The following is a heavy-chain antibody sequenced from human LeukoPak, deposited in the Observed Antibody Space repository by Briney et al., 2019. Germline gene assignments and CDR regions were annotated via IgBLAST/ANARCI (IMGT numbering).Heavy chain of an antibody. J-gene: IGHJ3*02. CDR3: ASIKNYDFWSGPEGFDI. Sequence: GASVKVSCKASGYTFTSYGISWVRQAPGQGLEWMGWISAYNGNTNYAQKLQGRVTMTTDTSTSTAYMELRSLRSDDTAVYYCASIKNYDFWSGPEGFDIWGQGTMVTVSS. CDR1: GYTFTSYG. D-gene: IGHD3-3*01. V-gene: IGHV1-18*01. CDR2: ISAYNGNT.